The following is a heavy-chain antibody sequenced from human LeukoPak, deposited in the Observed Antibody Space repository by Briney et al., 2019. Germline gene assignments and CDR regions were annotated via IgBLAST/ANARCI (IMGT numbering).Heavy chain of an antibody. D-gene: IGHD2-2*01. V-gene: IGHV4-59*01. CDR3: ARQPMPRAFDI. CDR2: IYYSGST. CDR1: GGSISSYY. Sequence: SETLSLTCTVSGGSISSYYWSWIRQPPGKGLEWIGYIYYSGSTNYNPSLKSRVTISVDTSKNQFSLKLSSVTAADTAVYYCARQPMPRAFDIWCQGTMVTVSS. J-gene: IGHJ3*02.